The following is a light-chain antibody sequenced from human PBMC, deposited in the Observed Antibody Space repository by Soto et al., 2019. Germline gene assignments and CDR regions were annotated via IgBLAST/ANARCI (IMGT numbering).Light chain of an antibody. CDR3: QQYNRPALT. Sequence: DIQMTQSPSTLSASVGDRVTITCRASQSISSWLAWYQQKPGKAPKLLIYKASSLESGVPSRFSGSGSGTEFTLTISSLQPDYFATYYCQQYNRPALTVGGGTKVEIK. V-gene: IGKV1-5*03. CDR2: KAS. J-gene: IGKJ4*01. CDR1: QSISSW.